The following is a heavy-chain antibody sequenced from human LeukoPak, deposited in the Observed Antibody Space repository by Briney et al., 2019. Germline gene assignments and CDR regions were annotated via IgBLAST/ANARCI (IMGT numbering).Heavy chain of an antibody. CDR2: ISGGST. D-gene: IGHD3-22*01. CDR3: AREYYDSGAYYSLDS. J-gene: IGHJ4*02. CDR1: GFTVSSNE. Sequence: GGSLRLSCAASGFTVSSNEMSWVRQAPGKGLEWVSSISGGSTYYADSRKGRFTISRDNSKNSLYLQMNGLRTEDTALYYCAREYYDSGAYYSLDSWGRGTLVTVSS. V-gene: IGHV3-38*03.